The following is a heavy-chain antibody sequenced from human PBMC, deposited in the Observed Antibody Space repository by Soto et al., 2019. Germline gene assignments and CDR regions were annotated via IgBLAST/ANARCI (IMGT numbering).Heavy chain of an antibody. V-gene: IGHV1-2*02. CDR3: ARGTHPYSSSYYFDY. J-gene: IGHJ4*02. Sequence: ASVKVSCKASGYTFTGYYMHWVRQAPGQGLEWMGWTNPNSGGTNYAQKFQGRVTMTRDTSISTAYMELSRLRSDDTAVYYCARGTHPYSSSYYFDYWGQGTMVTVYS. D-gene: IGHD6-6*01. CDR2: TNPNSGGT. CDR1: GYTFTGYY.